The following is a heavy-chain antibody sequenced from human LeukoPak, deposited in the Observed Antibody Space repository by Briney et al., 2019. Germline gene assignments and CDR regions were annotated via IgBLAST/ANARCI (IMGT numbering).Heavy chain of an antibody. V-gene: IGHV1-8*02. J-gene: IGHJ6*03. D-gene: IGHD3-9*01. CDR2: MNPNSGNT. CDR1: GYTCTSYD. CDR3: ARTRAAVTGRFSYHYIDV. Sequence: ASVKVSCKASGYTCTSYDINWVRQATGQGLEWMGWMNPNSGNTGYAQKFQGRVTMTMDTSITTTYMELSRLTSDDSALYYCARTRAAVTGRFSYHYIDVWRRGPTVTVSS.